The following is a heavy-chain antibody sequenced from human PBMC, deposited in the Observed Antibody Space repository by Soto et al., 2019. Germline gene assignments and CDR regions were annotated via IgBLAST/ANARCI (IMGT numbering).Heavy chain of an antibody. Sequence: QVQLQQWGAGLLKPSETLSLTCAVYGGSFNGYYWGWIRQPPGKGLEWIGEINDSGSTHYNPSLKSRVTISVDTSKNQFSLKLSSVTAADTAVYYCARAYYYDDSGYYYDYFDYWGQGNLVTVSS. CDR3: ARAYYYDDSGYYYDYFDY. D-gene: IGHD3-22*01. CDR2: INDSGST. CDR1: GGSFNGYY. V-gene: IGHV4-34*01. J-gene: IGHJ4*02.